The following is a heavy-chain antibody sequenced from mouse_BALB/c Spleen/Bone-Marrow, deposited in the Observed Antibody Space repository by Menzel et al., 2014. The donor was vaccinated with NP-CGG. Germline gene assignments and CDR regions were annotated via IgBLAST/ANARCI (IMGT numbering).Heavy chain of an antibody. CDR2: ISSGGSYT. CDR3: ARIYYGNYVNY. J-gene: IGHJ2*01. CDR1: GFTFSSYG. V-gene: IGHV5-6*01. Sequence: EVQLVESGGDLVKPGGPLKLSCAASGFTFSSYGMSWVRQTPDKRLEWVATISSGGSYTYYPDSVKGRFTISRDNAKNTLYLQMSSLKSEDTAMYYCARIYYGNYVNYWGQGTTLTVSS. D-gene: IGHD2-1*01.